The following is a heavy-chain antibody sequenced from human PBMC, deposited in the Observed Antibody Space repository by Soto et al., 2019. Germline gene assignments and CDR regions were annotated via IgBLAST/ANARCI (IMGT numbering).Heavy chain of an antibody. V-gene: IGHV1-18*01. CDR2: ISGYNGNT. CDR1: GYTFTIPG. CDR3: AREGPRPYYYYGMDV. J-gene: IGHJ6*02. Sequence: QVQLVQSGAEVKKPGASVKVSCKSSGYTFTIPGITWGRQAPEQVLEWLGWISGYNGNTNYEQKFQDGVTMTTDTSKNTAYIELRSLRSDDTAVYYCAREGPRPYYYYGMDVWGQGTTVTVSS.